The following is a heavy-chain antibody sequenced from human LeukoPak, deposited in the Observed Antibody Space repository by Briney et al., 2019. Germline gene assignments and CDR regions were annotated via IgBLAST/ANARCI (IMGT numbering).Heavy chain of an antibody. CDR2: MSPNSGKT. J-gene: IGHJ4*02. CDR3: ARDVGVIRDGYNYDY. D-gene: IGHD5-24*01. CDR1: GYSFTNYD. Sequence: ASVKVSCKTSGYSFTNYDINWVRQATGQGLEWMGWMSPNSGKTGYAQKFQGRVTMTKNTSMSTAYMELSSLTSEGTAVYYCARDVGVIRDGYNYDYWGQGTLVTVSS. V-gene: IGHV1-8*01.